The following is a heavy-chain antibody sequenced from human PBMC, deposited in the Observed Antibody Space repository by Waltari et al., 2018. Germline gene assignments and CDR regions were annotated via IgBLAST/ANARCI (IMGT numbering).Heavy chain of an antibody. D-gene: IGHD2-15*01. V-gene: IGHV4-4*03. CDR2: VHGSGKT. CDR1: GDPLSSGHL. Sequence: QVQLQESGPGLVKPPETLSLTCTVSGDPLSSGHLLSWARQSPGKGLEWIGQVHGSGKTNYNPSLYSRVSISKDTSNKQFSLKLTFATAADTAVYYCARDLGRGLYLDSWGQGILVTVSP. J-gene: IGHJ4*02. CDR3: ARDLGRGLYLDS.